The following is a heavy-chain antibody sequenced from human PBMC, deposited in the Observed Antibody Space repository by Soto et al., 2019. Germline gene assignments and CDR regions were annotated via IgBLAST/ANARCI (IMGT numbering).Heavy chain of an antibody. CDR2: INPMFNST. J-gene: IGHJ4*02. CDR3: ARQIFAADY. CDR1: GGTFDHAA. Sequence: QVQLVQSGAEVKKPGSSVKVSCEAPGGTFDHAAITWVRQAPGQGLEWMGGINPMFNSTHYAQKCQGRVTITADAATSTAFMELRRLRSADTAVYYCARQIFAADYWGQGTLLVVSS. D-gene: IGHD2-15*01. V-gene: IGHV1-69*01.